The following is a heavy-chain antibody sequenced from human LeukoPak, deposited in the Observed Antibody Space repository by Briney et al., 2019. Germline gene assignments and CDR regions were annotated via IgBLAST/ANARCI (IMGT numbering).Heavy chain of an antibody. J-gene: IGHJ6*03. V-gene: IGHV3-20*04. Sequence: GGSLRLSCAGSEFTFSSYSMNWVRQAPGKGLEWVSGINWNGGSTGYADSVKGRFTISRDNAKNSLYLQMNSLRAEDTALYYCARFGDYDFWSGYLRYYYYMDVWGKGTTVTVSS. D-gene: IGHD3-3*01. CDR1: EFTFSSYS. CDR2: INWNGGST. CDR3: ARFGDYDFWSGYLRYYYYMDV.